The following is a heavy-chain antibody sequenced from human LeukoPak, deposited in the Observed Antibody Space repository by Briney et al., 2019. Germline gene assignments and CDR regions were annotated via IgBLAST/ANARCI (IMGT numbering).Heavy chain of an antibody. CDR1: GFTFSSYS. CDR2: ISTSSSYI. Sequence: GGSLRLSCAGSGFTFSSYSMNWVRQAPGKGLEWVSSISTSSSYIYYADSVKGRFTISRDNAKNSLYLQMNSLRAEDTAVYYCARDETVATTKANYYYYMDVWGKGTTVTISS. V-gene: IGHV3-21*01. J-gene: IGHJ6*03. CDR3: ARDETVATTKANYYYYMDV. D-gene: IGHD5-12*01.